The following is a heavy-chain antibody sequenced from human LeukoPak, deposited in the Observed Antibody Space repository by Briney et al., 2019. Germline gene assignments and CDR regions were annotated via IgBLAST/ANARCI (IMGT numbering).Heavy chain of an antibody. D-gene: IGHD2-21*02. J-gene: IGHJ4*02. Sequence: GGSLRLSCAASGFTFSSYWMSWVRQAPGKGLEWVANIKQDGSEKYYVDSAKGRFTISRDNAKNSLYLQMNSLRAEDTAVYYCARVRYCGGDCLNYFDYWGQGTLVTVTS. CDR3: ARVRYCGGDCLNYFDY. CDR2: IKQDGSEK. V-gene: IGHV3-7*01. CDR1: GFTFSSYW.